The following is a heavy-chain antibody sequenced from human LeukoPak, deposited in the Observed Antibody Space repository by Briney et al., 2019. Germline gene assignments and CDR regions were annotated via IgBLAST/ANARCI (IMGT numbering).Heavy chain of an antibody. D-gene: IGHD6-13*01. V-gene: IGHV3-23*01. CDR2: ISGSGGST. J-gene: IGHJ5*02. CDR3: ARLSSSSWYLSWFDP. CDR1: GFTFSSYA. Sequence: GGSLRLSCAASGFTFSSYAMSWVRQAPGKGLEWVSAISGSGGSTYYADSVKGRFTISRDNSKNTLYLQMNSLRAEDTAVYYCARLSSSSWYLSWFDPWGQGTLVTVSS.